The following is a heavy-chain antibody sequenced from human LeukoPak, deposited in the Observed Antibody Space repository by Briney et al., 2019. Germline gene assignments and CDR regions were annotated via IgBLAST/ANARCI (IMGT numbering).Heavy chain of an antibody. D-gene: IGHD3-16*02. CDR3: AKEPWNDYVWGSYRYYFDY. V-gene: IGHV3-23*01. Sequence: PGGSLRLSCAAPGFTFSSYGMSWVRQAPGKGLEWVSAISGSGSSTYYADSVKGRFTISRDNSKNTLYLQMNSLRAEDTAVYYCAKEPWNDYVWGSYRYYFDYWGQGTLVTVSS. CDR1: GFTFSSYG. CDR2: ISGSGSST. J-gene: IGHJ4*02.